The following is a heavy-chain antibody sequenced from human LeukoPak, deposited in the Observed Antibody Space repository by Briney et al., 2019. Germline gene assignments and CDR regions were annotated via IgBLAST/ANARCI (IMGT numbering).Heavy chain of an antibody. CDR1: GFAFSSYA. Sequence: GGSLRLSCAASGFAFSSYAMSWVRQASGKGLEWVSAISGSGGSTYYADSVKGRFTISRDNSKNTLYLQMNSLRAEDTAVYYCAKVYLIYYFDYWGQGTLVTVSS. V-gene: IGHV3-23*01. J-gene: IGHJ4*02. CDR2: ISGSGGST. D-gene: IGHD2-2*02. CDR3: AKVYLIYYFDY.